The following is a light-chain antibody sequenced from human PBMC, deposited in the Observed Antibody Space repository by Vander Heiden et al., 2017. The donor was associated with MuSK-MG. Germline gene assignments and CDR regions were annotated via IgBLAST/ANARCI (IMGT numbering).Light chain of an antibody. Sequence: PGQRVTISCSGSSSNIGSNTVNWYQQLPGTAPKLLIYSNNQRPSGVPVRFSGSKSGTSASLAISGLQSEDEADYYCAAWDDSLNGVVFGGGTKLTVL. CDR1: SSNIGSNT. CDR2: SNN. V-gene: IGLV1-44*01. CDR3: AAWDDSLNGVV. J-gene: IGLJ2*01.